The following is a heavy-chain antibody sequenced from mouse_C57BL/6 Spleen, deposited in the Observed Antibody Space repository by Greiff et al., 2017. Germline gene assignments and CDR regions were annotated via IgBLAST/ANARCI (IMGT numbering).Heavy chain of an antibody. J-gene: IGHJ3*01. Sequence: VQLLESGPELVKPGASVKISCKASGYTFTDYYINWVKQRPGQGLEWIGWIFPGSGSTYYNEKFKGQATLPVDQSSSTAYMLLSSLTSEDSAVYFCARSSPVVAPVAYWGQGTLVTVSA. V-gene: IGHV1-75*01. CDR2: IFPGSGST. CDR1: GYTFTDYY. CDR3: ARSSPVVAPVAY. D-gene: IGHD1-1*01.